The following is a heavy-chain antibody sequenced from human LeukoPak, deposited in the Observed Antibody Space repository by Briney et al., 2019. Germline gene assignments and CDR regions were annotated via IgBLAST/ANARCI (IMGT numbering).Heavy chain of an antibody. J-gene: IGHJ5*02. CDR1: GGSFSGYY. CDR3: ARATVVVIAMSWFDP. D-gene: IGHD2-21*01. V-gene: IGHV4-34*01. Sequence: SETLSLTCAVYGGSFSGYYWSWSRQPPGKGLEWIGEINHSGSTNYNPSLKSRVTISVDTSKNQFSLKLSSVTAADTAVYYCARATVVVIAMSWFDPWGQGTLVTVSS. CDR2: INHSGST.